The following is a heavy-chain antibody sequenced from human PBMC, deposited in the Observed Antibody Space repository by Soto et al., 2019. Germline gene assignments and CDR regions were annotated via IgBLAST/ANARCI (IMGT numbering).Heavy chain of an antibody. Sequence: GGSLRLSWAASGFTFSSYSMNWVRQAPGKGLEWVSSISSSSSYIYYADSVKGRFTISRDNAKNSLYLQMNSLRAEDTAVYYCASTRPNCGGDCPYFQHWGQGTLVTVSS. CDR1: GFTFSSYS. J-gene: IGHJ1*01. D-gene: IGHD2-21*02. CDR2: ISSSSSYI. V-gene: IGHV3-21*01. CDR3: ASTRPNCGGDCPYFQH.